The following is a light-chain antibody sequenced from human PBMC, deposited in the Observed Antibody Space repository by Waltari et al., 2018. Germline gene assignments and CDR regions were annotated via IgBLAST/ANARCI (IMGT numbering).Light chain of an antibody. Sequence: EIVMTQSPVTLSVSPGERVTLSCRASQSDETRLAWYQQRPGQAPRLLIYDASIRTTDVPARFSARGSGTDFSLTISSLRSEDSAVYFCQHYSGWPYAFGQGTKLQIK. CDR1: QSDETR. V-gene: IGKV3-15*01. CDR3: QHYSGWPYA. J-gene: IGKJ2*01. CDR2: DAS.